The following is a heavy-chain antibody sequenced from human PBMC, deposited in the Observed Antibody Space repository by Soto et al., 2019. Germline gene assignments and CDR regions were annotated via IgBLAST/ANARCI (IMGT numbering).Heavy chain of an antibody. CDR2: SYHSGSA. J-gene: IGHJ3*02. Sequence: QVQLQESGPGLVKPSGTLSLTCAVSGGSVSSSNWWSWVRPSPGKGLEWMGESYHSGSANYNPSLKSRATISLDKSKNQFSLRLTSVTAADTAVYYCASVPGVVVCADDAFDIWGPGTRVIVSS. V-gene: IGHV4-4*02. CDR3: ASVPGVVVCADDAFDI. D-gene: IGHD2-8*02. CDR1: GGSVSSSNW.